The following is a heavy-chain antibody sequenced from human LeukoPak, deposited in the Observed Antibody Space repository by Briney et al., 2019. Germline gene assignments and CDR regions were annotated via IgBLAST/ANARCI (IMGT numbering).Heavy chain of an antibody. D-gene: IGHD3-16*01. V-gene: IGHV3-30*18. J-gene: IGHJ4*02. CDR3: AKGGTYRDYFDY. CDR1: GFSFSNYG. Sequence: GRSLRLSCAASGFSFSNYGIHWVRQAPGKELEWVTVISHDGSNKYYADSVKGRFTISRDNSKNTLYLQMNSLRAEDTAVYYCAKGGTYRDYFDYWGQGTLVTVSS. CDR2: ISHDGSNK.